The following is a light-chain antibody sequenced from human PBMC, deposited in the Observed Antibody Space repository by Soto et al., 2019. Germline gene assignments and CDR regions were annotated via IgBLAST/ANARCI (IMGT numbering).Light chain of an antibody. J-gene: IGKJ4*01. CDR2: GAS. V-gene: IGKV3-15*01. CDR3: QHYNNLPLT. Sequence: EIVMTQSPATLSVSPGERATLSCRASQSVSSNLAWYQQKPGQAPRLLMYGASTRATGVPARFSGSGSGTEFTLTISSLQSEDFAVYYCQHYNNLPLTFGGGTKVDIK. CDR1: QSVSSN.